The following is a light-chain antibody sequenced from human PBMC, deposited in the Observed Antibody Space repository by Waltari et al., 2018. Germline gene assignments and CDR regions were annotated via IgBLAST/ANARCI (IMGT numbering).Light chain of an antibody. J-gene: IGKJ3*01. CDR3: MQSLQTPFT. CDR1: QSLLQSNGHDF. V-gene: IGKV2-28*01. Sequence: EIVMTQSPLYLPVTPGEPASISCRSSQSLLQSNGHDFLDWYLQKPGLSPQLLIYLGSNRASGGPDRFSGSGSGTDFTLKISSVEAEDVGVYYCMQSLQTPFTFGPGTKVDFK. CDR2: LGS.